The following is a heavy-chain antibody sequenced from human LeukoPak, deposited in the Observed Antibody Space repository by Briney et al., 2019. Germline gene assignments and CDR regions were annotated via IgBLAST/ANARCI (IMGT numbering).Heavy chain of an antibody. J-gene: IGHJ4*02. D-gene: IGHD2-2*01. CDR2: ISDDRCDR. CDR3: ARVNCSSTSCHQFTSAFFDC. Sequence: GGSVRLSCAASGFTFSSYAMHWVRQAPGQGLEWVAVISDDRCDRYYADTVQGRFSMSRDTSKNTLHLQMNSLRAEDTAVYYCARVNCSSTSCHQFTSAFFDCWGRGTLVTVSS. CDR1: GFTFSSYA. V-gene: IGHV3-30*04.